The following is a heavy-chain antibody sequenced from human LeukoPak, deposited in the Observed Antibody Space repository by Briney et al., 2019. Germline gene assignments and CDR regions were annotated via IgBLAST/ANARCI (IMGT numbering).Heavy chain of an antibody. CDR1: GFTFSSSA. D-gene: IGHD5-12*01. CDR3: VKDWWLRLFYYFDS. V-gene: IGHV3-64D*09. Sequence: GLSLRLSCSASGFTFSSSAMHWVRQAPEKGLEYVSAISSNGGGTYYADSVKGRFTISRDNSKNTLYLQMSSLRGEDTAVYYCVKDWWLRLFYYFDSWGQGTLVTVSS. CDR2: ISSNGGGT. J-gene: IGHJ4*02.